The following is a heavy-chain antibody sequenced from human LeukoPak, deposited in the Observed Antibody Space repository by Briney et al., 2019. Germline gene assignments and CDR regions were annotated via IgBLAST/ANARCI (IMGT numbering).Heavy chain of an antibody. CDR3: AREGCSGGSCYHNWFDP. CDR1: GLTFSSYW. J-gene: IGHJ5*02. Sequence: AGGSLRLSCAASGLTFSSYWMSWVRQAPGKGLEWVANINQDGSEKYYVDSVKGRFTISRDNAKNSLYLQMNSLRAEDTAVYYCAREGCSGGSCYHNWFDPWGQGTLVTVSS. D-gene: IGHD2-15*01. V-gene: IGHV3-7*01. CDR2: INQDGSEK.